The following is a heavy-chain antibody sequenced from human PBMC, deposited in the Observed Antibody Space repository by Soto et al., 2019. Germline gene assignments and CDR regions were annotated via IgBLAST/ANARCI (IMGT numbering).Heavy chain of an antibody. J-gene: IGHJ4*02. V-gene: IGHV1-18*01. CDR2: INIYGGGT. Sequence: QIHLEQSGPEVKKPGASVKVSCKASGYTFTSYGISWVRLAPGQGLEWMGWINIYGGGTNRAQKYQDRVTLSRDTXTNTVYLAMRSLTSDDTAIYYCARALYYYDNSGLAFWGQGTLVTVSS. CDR1: GYTFTSYG. D-gene: IGHD3-22*01. CDR3: ARALYYYDNSGLAF.